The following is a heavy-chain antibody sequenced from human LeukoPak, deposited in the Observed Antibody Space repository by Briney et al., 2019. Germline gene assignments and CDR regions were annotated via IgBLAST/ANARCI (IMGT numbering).Heavy chain of an antibody. CDR2: INPNSGGT. Sequence: ASVKVSCKASGYTFTGYYMHWVRQAPGQGLEWMGWINPNSGGTNYAQKFQGRVTMTRGTSISTAYMELSRLRSDDTAVYYCATSRGGYCSGGSCYEGDNWFNPWGQGTLVTVSS. V-gene: IGHV1-2*02. J-gene: IGHJ5*02. CDR1: GYTFTGYY. CDR3: ATSRGGYCSGGSCYEGDNWFNP. D-gene: IGHD2-15*01.